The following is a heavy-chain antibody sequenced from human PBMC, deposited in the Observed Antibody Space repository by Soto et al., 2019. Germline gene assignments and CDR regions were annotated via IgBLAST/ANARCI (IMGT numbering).Heavy chain of an antibody. D-gene: IGHD2-15*01. CDR1: GGTFSSYA. CDR3: ARGGVVVAARSHFDY. CDR2: IIPIFGTA. Sequence: SVKVSCKASGGTFSSYAISWARQAPGQGLEWMGGIIPIFGTANYAQEFQGRVTITADESTSTAYMELSSLRSEDTAVYYCARGGVVVAARSHFDYWGQGTLVTVSS. J-gene: IGHJ4*02. V-gene: IGHV1-69*13.